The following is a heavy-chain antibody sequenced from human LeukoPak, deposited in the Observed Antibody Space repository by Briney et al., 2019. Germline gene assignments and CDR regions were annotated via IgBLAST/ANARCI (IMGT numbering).Heavy chain of an antibody. Sequence: GGSLRLSCAVSGFIFTDHWMSWVRQAPGKGLEWVANIKEDESTKFYADPVRGRFTISRDNAKSSVYLQMNNLRVEDTALYYCARAVDVADYWGRGTLVTVSS. CDR3: ARAVDVADY. CDR1: GFIFTDHW. D-gene: IGHD3-16*01. CDR2: IKEDESTK. J-gene: IGHJ4*02. V-gene: IGHV3-7*01.